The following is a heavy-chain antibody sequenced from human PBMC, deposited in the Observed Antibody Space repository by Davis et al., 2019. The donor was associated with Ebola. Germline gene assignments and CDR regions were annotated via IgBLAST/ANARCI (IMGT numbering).Heavy chain of an antibody. CDR3: ARDFVY. Sequence: SETLSLTCTVSGYSISNGFSRGWLRQPPGQGLEWIGSVYHNGRTNYNPSLKSRVTISLDTSKNQFSLKLRSVTAADTAVYFCARDFVYWGQGALVTVSS. CDR1: GYSISNGFS. J-gene: IGHJ4*02. CDR2: VYHNGRT. V-gene: IGHV4-38-2*02.